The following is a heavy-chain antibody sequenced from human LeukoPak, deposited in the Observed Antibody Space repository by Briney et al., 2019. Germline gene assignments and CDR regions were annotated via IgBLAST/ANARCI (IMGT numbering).Heavy chain of an antibody. Sequence: GSSVKVSCKASGGTFSSYAISWVRQAPGQGLEWMGGIIPIFGTANYAQKFQGRVTIITDESTSTAYMELSSLRSEDTAVYYCARDRDGYKNWVVFDYWGQGTLVTVSS. V-gene: IGHV1-69*05. J-gene: IGHJ4*02. CDR1: GGTFSSYA. CDR3: ARDRDGYKNWVVFDY. CDR2: IIPIFGTA. D-gene: IGHD5-24*01.